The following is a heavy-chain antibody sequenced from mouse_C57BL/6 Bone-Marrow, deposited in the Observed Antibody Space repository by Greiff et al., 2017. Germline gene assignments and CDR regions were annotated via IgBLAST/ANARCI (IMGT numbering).Heavy chain of an antibody. CDR3: ARTSYTTVVGY. Sequence: QVQLKESGAELARPGASVKLSCKASGYTFTSYGISWVKQRTGQGLEWIGEIYPRSGNTYYTEKFKGKATLTADKSSSTAYMELRSLTSEDSAVYFCARTSYTTVVGYWGQGTTRTVSS. D-gene: IGHD1-1*01. CDR2: IYPRSGNT. V-gene: IGHV1-81*01. CDR1: GYTFTSYG. J-gene: IGHJ2*01.